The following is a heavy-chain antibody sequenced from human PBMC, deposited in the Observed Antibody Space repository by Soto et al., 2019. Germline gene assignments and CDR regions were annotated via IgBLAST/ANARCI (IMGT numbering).Heavy chain of an antibody. Sequence: PGESLKISCKGSGYSFTSYWISWVRQMPGKGLEWMGRIDPSDSYTNYSPSFQGHVTISADKSISTAYLQWSSLKASDTAMYYCASRSTSYQAPGWFDPWGQGTLVTVSS. CDR3: ASRSTSYQAPGWFDP. V-gene: IGHV5-10-1*01. J-gene: IGHJ5*02. D-gene: IGHD2-2*01. CDR2: IDPSDSYT. CDR1: GYSFTSYW.